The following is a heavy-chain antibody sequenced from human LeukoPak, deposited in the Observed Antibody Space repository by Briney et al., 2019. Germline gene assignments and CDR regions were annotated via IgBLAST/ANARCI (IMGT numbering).Heavy chain of an antibody. J-gene: IGHJ4*02. Sequence: PGGSLRLSCAASGFTFSSYSMNWFRQAPGKGLEWVSYTSGTSYSIYYVDSVKGRFTISRDNAKNSLYLQMNSLRDEDTAVYFCARDDDMFTDYTHGDYWGQGTLVTVSS. CDR2: TSGTSYSI. CDR1: GFTFSSYS. D-gene: IGHD3-9*01. V-gene: IGHV3-48*02. CDR3: ARDDDMFTDYTHGDY.